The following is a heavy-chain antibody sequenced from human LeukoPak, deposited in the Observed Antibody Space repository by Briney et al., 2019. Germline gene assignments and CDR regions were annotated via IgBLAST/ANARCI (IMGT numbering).Heavy chain of an antibody. J-gene: IGHJ4*02. CDR2: ISSNGGST. V-gene: IGHV3-64D*06. CDR3: VSGYSYGSGY. Sequence: PGGSLRLSCSASGLTFSSYAMHWVRQAPGKGLEYVSAISSNGGSTYYADSVKGRFTISRDNSKNTLYLQMSSLRAEDTAVYYCVSGYSYGSGYWGQGTLVTVSS. D-gene: IGHD5-18*01. CDR1: GLTFSSYA.